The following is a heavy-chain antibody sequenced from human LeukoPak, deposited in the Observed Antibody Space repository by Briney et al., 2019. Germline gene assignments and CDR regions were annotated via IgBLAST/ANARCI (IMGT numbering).Heavy chain of an antibody. Sequence: GESLKISCQGSGYSFTSHWISWVRQMPGQGLEWMGRIYPSDSNTNYSPSFQGHVTISADKSVSTAYLQWSSLKASDTAMYYCARHRASGGSALDYWGQGTLVTVSS. D-gene: IGHD2-15*01. CDR2: IYPSDSNT. J-gene: IGHJ4*02. V-gene: IGHV5-10-1*01. CDR1: GYSFTSHW. CDR3: ARHRASGGSALDY.